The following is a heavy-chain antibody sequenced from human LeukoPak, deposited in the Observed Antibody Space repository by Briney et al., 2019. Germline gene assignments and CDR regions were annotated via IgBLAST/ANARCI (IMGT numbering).Heavy chain of an antibody. CDR1: GGSISSYH. J-gene: IGHJ3*02. D-gene: IGHD6-13*01. CDR2: IYYSGST. Sequence: SETLSLTCTVSGGSISSYHWSWIRQPPGKGLEWIGYIYYSGSTNYNPSLKSRVTISVDTSKNQFSLKLSSVTAADTAVYYCARNQGSSSWYRNAFDIWGQGTMVTVSS. CDR3: ARNQGSSSWYRNAFDI. V-gene: IGHV4-59*01.